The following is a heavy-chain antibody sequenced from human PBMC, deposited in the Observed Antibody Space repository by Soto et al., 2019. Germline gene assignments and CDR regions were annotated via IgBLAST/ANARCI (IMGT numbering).Heavy chain of an antibody. CDR2: MYYSGST. CDR3: ATLPPRIELTVLPIPT. J-gene: IGHJ4*02. Sequence: QVQLRQSGPGLVKPSGTLSLTCAVSGGSISSTNWWSWVRQSPGKGLEWIGEMYYSGSTNYNPSLRGRVTISVDKSNNQFSLKIRSVTAADTAIYYCATLPPRIELTVLPIPTWGQGTLVTVSS. V-gene: IGHV4-4*02. CDR1: GGSISSTNW. D-gene: IGHD2-2*02.